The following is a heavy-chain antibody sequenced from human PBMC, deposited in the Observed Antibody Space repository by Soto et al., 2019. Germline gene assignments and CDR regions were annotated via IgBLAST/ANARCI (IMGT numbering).Heavy chain of an antibody. J-gene: IGHJ5*02. V-gene: IGHV3-30*18. CDR2: ISHDGSKK. D-gene: IGHD3-3*01. Sequence: QVQLVESGGGVVHPGTSLRLSCAASGFTFSTHGMHWVRQAPGKGPEWVAVISHDGSKKYYVESVEGRFSISRDNSKSIVHLQMNNVRTEYTAVYYCAKDKGPYYDFWSGQRWFDPWGQGPLVTVSS. CDR3: AKDKGPYYDFWSGQRWFDP. CDR1: GFTFSTHG.